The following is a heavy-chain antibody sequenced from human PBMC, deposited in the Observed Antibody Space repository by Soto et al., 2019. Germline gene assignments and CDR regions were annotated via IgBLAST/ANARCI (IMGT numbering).Heavy chain of an antibody. D-gene: IGHD3-16*02. J-gene: IGHJ4*02. CDR2: ISGYNGDT. Sequence: VASVKVSCKASGYTFTSYGISWVRQAPGQGLAWMGWISGYNGDTNYAQKFQGRVTLTTDTSTSTAYLEVMTLRSDDTAVYYCAREGSYHDFDYWGLGTLVTVSS. CDR3: AREGSYHDFDY. V-gene: IGHV1-18*01. CDR1: GYTFTSYG.